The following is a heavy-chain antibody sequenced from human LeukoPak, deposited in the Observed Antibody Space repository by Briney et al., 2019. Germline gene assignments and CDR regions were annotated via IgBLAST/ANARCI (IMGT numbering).Heavy chain of an antibody. CDR2: IYYSGST. CDR3: ARQYSSGWNWFDP. V-gene: IGHV4-61*01. Sequence: KPSETLSLTCSVSDDSISRGSYYWSWNRQPPGKGLEWIGYIYYSGSTNYNPSLKSRVTISVDTSKNQFSLKLSSVTAADTAVYYCARQYSSGWNWFDPWGQGTLVTVSS. J-gene: IGHJ5*02. D-gene: IGHD6-19*01. CDR1: DDSISRGSYY.